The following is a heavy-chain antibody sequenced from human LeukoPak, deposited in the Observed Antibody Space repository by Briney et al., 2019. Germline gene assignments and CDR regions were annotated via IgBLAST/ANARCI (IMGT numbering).Heavy chain of an antibody. CDR2: ISGSGGST. CDR3: AKKWGVGTTTLDYFDY. J-gene: IGHJ4*02. Sequence: GGSLRLSCAAPGFTFSNYAMSWVRQAPGKGLEWVSGISGSGGSTYYADSVKGRFTISRDNSKNTLYLQMNSLTDEDTAVYYCAKKWGVGTTTLDYFDYWGQGTLVTVSS. D-gene: IGHD1-26*01. CDR1: GFTFSNYA. V-gene: IGHV3-23*01.